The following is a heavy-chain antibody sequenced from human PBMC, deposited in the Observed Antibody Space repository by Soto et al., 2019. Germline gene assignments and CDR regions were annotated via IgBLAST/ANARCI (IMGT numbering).Heavy chain of an antibody. Sequence: SVKVSCKASGGTFSTHAIIWVRQAPGHGLEWMGGIIPISGTTYYTQKFQGRVTITADEPTSTAFMELSSLKSDDTAVFYCARGYCSGGNCYSGMDVWGQGTMVTVPS. V-gene: IGHV1-69*13. D-gene: IGHD2-15*01. CDR3: ARGYCSGGNCYSGMDV. J-gene: IGHJ6*02. CDR2: IIPISGTT. CDR1: GGTFSTHA.